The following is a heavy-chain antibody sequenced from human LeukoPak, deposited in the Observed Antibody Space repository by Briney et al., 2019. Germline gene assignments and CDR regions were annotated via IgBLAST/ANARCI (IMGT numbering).Heavy chain of an antibody. CDR2: IRGSGDST. D-gene: IGHD6-13*01. V-gene: IGHV3-23*01. Sequence: GGSLRLSCAASGFTFSSYAMNWVRQAPGKGPEWVSLIRGSGDSTYYADSVKGRFTISRDNSKNTLYLQINSLRREDTAVYYCARGPIAAAGNPFDYWGQGTLVTVSS. CDR1: GFTFSSYA. CDR3: ARGPIAAAGNPFDY. J-gene: IGHJ4*02.